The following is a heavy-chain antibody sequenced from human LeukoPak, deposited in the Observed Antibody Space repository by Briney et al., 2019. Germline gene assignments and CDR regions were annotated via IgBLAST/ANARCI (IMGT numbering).Heavy chain of an antibody. Sequence: TGGSLRLSCAASGFTFSSYAMHWVRQAPGKGLEWVAVISYDGSNKYYADSVKGRFTISRDNSKNTLYLQMNSLRAEDTAVYYCARAGIAVAGTFPLDYWGQGTLVTVSS. J-gene: IGHJ4*02. CDR1: GFTFSSYA. CDR3: ARAGIAVAGTFPLDY. V-gene: IGHV3-30*04. D-gene: IGHD6-19*01. CDR2: ISYDGSNK.